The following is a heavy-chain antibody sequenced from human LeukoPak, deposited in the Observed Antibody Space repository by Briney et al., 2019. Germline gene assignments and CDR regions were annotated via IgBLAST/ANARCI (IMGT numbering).Heavy chain of an antibody. J-gene: IGHJ6*03. CDR3: ARDQPDYYYMDV. CDR1: GFTFSSYS. CDR2: ISSSSSYI. V-gene: IGHV3-21*01. Sequence: PGGSLRLSCAASGFTFSSYSMNWVRQAPGKGLEWVSSISSSSSYIYYADSVKGRFTISRDNAKNSLYLQMNSLRAEDTAVYYCARDQPDYYYMDVWGKGTTVTVSS.